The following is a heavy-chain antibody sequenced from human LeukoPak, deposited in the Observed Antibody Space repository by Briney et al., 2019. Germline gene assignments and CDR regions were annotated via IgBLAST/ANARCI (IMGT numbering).Heavy chain of an antibody. CDR3: AREEYSYGPFDY. CDR2: ISGSGGST. CDR1: GFTFSSYA. V-gene: IGHV3-23*01. J-gene: IGHJ4*02. Sequence: GGSLRLSCAASGFTFSSYAMRWVRQAPGKGLEWVSAISGSGGSTHYADSVKGRFTISRDNSKNTLYLQMNSLRAEDTAVYYCAREEYSYGPFDYWGQGTLVTVSS. D-gene: IGHD5-18*01.